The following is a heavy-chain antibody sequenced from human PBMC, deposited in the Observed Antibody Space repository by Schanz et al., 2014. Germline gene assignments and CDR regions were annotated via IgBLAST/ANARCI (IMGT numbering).Heavy chain of an antibody. CDR3: ARVGGGILTSWYSLDF. CDR2: MYHSGSS. D-gene: IGHD2-8*02. J-gene: IGHJ4*02. Sequence: QVQLQESGPGLVKPSETLSLTCTVSGGSISSHFWSWIRQPPGKGLEWIGYMYHSGSSNYNPSLKSRVTISVDTSKNQFSLKMTSLTAADTAVYFCARVGGGILTSWYSLDFWGQGTLVTVSS. CDR1: GGSISSHF. V-gene: IGHV4-59*11.